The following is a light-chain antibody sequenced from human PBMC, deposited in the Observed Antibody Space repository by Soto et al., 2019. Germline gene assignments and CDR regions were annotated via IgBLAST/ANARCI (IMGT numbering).Light chain of an antibody. CDR1: QSVADK. CDR3: QQYDDWPPFT. J-gene: IGKJ2*01. Sequence: EVVMTQLPATLSVSPGERVSLSCRASQSVADKLAWYQQKPGQAPRLLIYAASSRAAGIPTRFCGSGSGTDFTLTISSLQPEDFAVYYCQQYDDWPPFTFGQGTRLDI. CDR2: AAS. V-gene: IGKV3-15*01.